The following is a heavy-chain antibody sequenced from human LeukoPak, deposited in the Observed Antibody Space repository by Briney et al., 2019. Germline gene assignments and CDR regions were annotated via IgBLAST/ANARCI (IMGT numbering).Heavy chain of an antibody. J-gene: IGHJ4*02. Sequence: PGGSLRLSCAASGFTFSSYAMSWVRQAPGKGLEWVSYISSSGSTIYYADSVKGRFTISRDNAKNSLYLQMKSLRAEDTAVYYCARDKPEGNFWSGYPKLFDYWGQGTLVTVSS. CDR3: ARDKPEGNFWSGYPKLFDY. CDR2: ISSSGSTI. V-gene: IGHV3-48*04. D-gene: IGHD3-3*01. CDR1: GFTFSSYA.